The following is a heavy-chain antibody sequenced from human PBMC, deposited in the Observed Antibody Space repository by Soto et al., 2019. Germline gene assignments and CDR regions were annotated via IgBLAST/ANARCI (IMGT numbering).Heavy chain of an antibody. D-gene: IGHD3-22*01. Sequence: EVQLVESGGDLVQPGGSLRLSCAASGFTFSSYWMHWVRQVPGKGLVWVSRINSDGGGTNYADSVKGRFTISRDNAKKTLYLQMDSLIAEDTAVYYCAKVAYEFYYWGQGTLVTVSS. CDR1: GFTFSSYW. J-gene: IGHJ4*02. CDR3: AKVAYEFYY. V-gene: IGHV3-74*01. CDR2: INSDGGGT.